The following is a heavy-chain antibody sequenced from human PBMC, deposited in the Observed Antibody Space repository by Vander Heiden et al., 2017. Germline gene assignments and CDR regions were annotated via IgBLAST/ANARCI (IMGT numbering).Heavy chain of an antibody. J-gene: IGHJ4*02. CDR3: ARQNWDYGDRFDY. CDR1: GFTFTDYA. D-gene: IGHD4-17*01. Sequence: EVQLLESGGGLVQPGGYLRLSCAASGFTFTDYAMSWVRQAPGKGLEWVSTIRGVDATAHYADSLKGRFTISRDNSKNTLYLQMNSLRAVDTAVYYCARQNWDYGDRFDYLGQGALVTVSS. V-gene: IGHV3-23*01. CDR2: IRGVDATA.